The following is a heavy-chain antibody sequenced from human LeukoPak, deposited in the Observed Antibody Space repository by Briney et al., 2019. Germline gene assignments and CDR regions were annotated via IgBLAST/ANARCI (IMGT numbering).Heavy chain of an antibody. CDR2: IHHSGST. CDR3: ARDLFYYDSSGYYSALYAFDI. J-gene: IGHJ3*02. Sequence: PSETLSLTCTVSGGSVSSGSYHWSWIRQPPGQGLEWVGYIHHSGSTNYNPSLKSRATISVDTSKNQFSLNLNSVTAADTAMYYCARDLFYYDSSGYYSALYAFDIWGQGTMVTVSS. D-gene: IGHD3-22*01. V-gene: IGHV4-61*01. CDR1: GGSVSSGSYH.